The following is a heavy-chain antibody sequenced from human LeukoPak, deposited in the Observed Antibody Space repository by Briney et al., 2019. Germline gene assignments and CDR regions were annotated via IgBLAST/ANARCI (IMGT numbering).Heavy chain of an antibody. CDR2: IYSGGST. D-gene: IGHD2-15*01. CDR1: GFTVSSNY. CDR3: TRGYCSGGSCFNFDY. J-gene: IGHJ4*02. Sequence: GGSLRLSCAASGFTVSSNYMSWVRQAPGKGLEWVSVIYSGGSTYYADSVKGRFTISRENAKNSLYLQMNSLRAGDTAVYYCTRGYCSGGSCFNFDYWGQGTLVTVSS. V-gene: IGHV3-53*01.